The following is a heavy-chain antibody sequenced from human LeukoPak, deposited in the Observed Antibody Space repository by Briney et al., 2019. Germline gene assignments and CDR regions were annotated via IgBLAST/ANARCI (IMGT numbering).Heavy chain of an antibody. Sequence: PGGSLRLSCAASGFTFSSYGMSWVRQAPGKGLEWVSSISSSSSYIYYADSVKGRFTISRDNAKNSLYLQMNSLSAEDTAVYYCASSFISYDSSGYYEIGYWGQGTLVTVSS. J-gene: IGHJ4*02. D-gene: IGHD3-22*01. CDR2: ISSSSSYI. CDR1: GFTFSSYG. V-gene: IGHV3-21*01. CDR3: ASSFISYDSSGYYEIGY.